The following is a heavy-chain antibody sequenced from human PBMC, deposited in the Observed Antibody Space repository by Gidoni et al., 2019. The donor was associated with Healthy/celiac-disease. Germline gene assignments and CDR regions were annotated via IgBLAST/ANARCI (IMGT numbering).Heavy chain of an antibody. Sequence: QVQLVESGGGVVQPGRSLRLSWAASGFTFSSYAMHWVRQAPGKGLEWVAVISYDGSNKYYADSVKGRFTISRDNSKNTLYLQMNSLRAEDTAGYYCARDRHYGGNSGYFDYWGQGTLVTVSP. CDR3: ARDRHYGGNSGYFDY. V-gene: IGHV3-30-3*01. CDR2: ISYDGSNK. CDR1: GFTFSSYA. D-gene: IGHD4-17*01. J-gene: IGHJ4*02.